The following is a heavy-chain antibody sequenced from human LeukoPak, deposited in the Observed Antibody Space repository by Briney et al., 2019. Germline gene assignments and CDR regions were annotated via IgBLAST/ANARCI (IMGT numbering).Heavy chain of an antibody. CDR2: IIPIFGTA. CDR1: GYTFTSYA. CDR3: ARDLGTTLNYFDY. J-gene: IGHJ4*02. V-gene: IGHV1-69*13. Sequence: ASVKVSCKASGYTFTSYAMNWVRQAPGQGLEWMGGIIPIFGTANYAQKFQGRVTITADESTSTAYMELSSLRSEDTAVYYCARDLGTTLNYFDYWGQGTLVTVSS. D-gene: IGHD4-17*01.